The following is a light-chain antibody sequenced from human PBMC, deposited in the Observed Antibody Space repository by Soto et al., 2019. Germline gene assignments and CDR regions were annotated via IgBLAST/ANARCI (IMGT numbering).Light chain of an antibody. CDR2: DNN. V-gene: IGLV1-51*01. J-gene: IGLJ1*01. CDR1: SSNIGNNY. Sequence: QSVLTQPPSVSAAPGQTVTISCSGSSSNIGNNYVSWYQQLPGTAPRLLIYDNNKRPSSIPDRLSGSKSGTSASLGITRRRTGDEEDDYYCTSDNSLSGIDVLGTGTKVTVL. CDR3: CTSDNSLSGIDV.